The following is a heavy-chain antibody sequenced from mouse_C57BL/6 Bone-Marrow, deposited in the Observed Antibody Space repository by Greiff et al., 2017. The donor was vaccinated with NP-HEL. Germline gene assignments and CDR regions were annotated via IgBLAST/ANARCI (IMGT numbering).Heavy chain of an antibody. D-gene: IGHD1-1*01. V-gene: IGHV6-6*01. J-gene: IGHJ4*01. CDR3: TRLYGSIAMDY. Sequence: EVQVVASGGGLVQPGGSMKISCAASGFTFSDAWMDWVCQSPEKGLEWVAEIRNKANNHATYYAESVKGRFTITRDDSKSSVYLQMNSLRAEDTCIYYCTRLYGSIAMDYWGQGTSVTVSS. CDR2: IRNKANNHAT. CDR1: GFTFSDAW.